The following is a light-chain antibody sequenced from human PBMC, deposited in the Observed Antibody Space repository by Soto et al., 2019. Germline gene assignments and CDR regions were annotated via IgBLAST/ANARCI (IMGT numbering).Light chain of an antibody. CDR3: QQYSSYPLT. CDR1: QTISNW. V-gene: IGKV1-5*01. J-gene: IGKJ4*01. Sequence: DIQMTQSPSTLSASVRDRVTITCRASQTISNWLAWYQQKPGKAPKVLIYDASTLDGGVPSRFSGRRSGTDFTLTISSLQPNDFATYYCQQYSSYPLTFGGGTKVDIK. CDR2: DAS.